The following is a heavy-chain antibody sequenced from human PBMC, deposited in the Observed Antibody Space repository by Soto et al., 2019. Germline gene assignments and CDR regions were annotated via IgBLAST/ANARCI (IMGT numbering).Heavy chain of an antibody. Sequence: SGGSLRLSCAASGFTFSSYAMHWVRQAPGKGLEWVAVISYDGSNKYYADSVKGRFTISRDNSKNTLYLQMNSLRAEDTALYYCARGLIAARLRTTPYYGMDVWGQGTTVTVSS. V-gene: IGHV3-30-3*01. CDR1: GFTFSSYA. J-gene: IGHJ6*02. CDR2: ISYDGSNK. D-gene: IGHD6-6*01. CDR3: ARGLIAARLRTTPYYGMDV.